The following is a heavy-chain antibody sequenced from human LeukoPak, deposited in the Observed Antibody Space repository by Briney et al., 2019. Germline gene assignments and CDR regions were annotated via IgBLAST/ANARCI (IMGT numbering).Heavy chain of an antibody. CDR2: ISSSGSSI. CDR3: ARAQQWLGSYMDV. Sequence: PGGSLRLSCAASGFTFNSYEMNWVRQAPGKGLEWLSYISSSGSSIYYADSVKGRFTISRDNAKNSLCLQMNTLRAEDTAVYYCARAQQWLGSYMDVWGKGTTVTVSS. CDR1: GFTFNSYE. J-gene: IGHJ6*03. V-gene: IGHV3-48*03. D-gene: IGHD6-19*01.